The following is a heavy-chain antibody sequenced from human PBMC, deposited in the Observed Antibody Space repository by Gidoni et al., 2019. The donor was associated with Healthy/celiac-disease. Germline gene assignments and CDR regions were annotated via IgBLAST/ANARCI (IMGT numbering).Heavy chain of an antibody. D-gene: IGHD2-2*01. Sequence: QVQLVQSGAELKKPGASVQVSCKASGYTFTSYGISWVRQAPGQGLEWMGWTSPYNGNTNYAQKLQGRVTMTTDTSTSTAYMERRSLRSDDTAVYYCARDIVVVPAAMFDYWGQGTLVTVSS. CDR3: ARDIVVVPAAMFDY. J-gene: IGHJ4*02. CDR2: TSPYNGNT. CDR1: GYTFTSYG. V-gene: IGHV1-18*01.